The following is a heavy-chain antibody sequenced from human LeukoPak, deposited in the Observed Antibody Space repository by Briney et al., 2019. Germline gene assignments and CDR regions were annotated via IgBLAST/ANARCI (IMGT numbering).Heavy chain of an antibody. Sequence: SQTLSLTCAISGDSVSSNSAAWNWIRQSPSRGLEWLGRTYYRSKWYNDYAVSVKSRITINPDTSKNQFSLQLNSVTPEDTAVYYCARDPHCSGGSCYAPHYWGQGTLVTVSS. CDR3: ARDPHCSGGSCYAPHY. D-gene: IGHD2-15*01. J-gene: IGHJ4*02. V-gene: IGHV6-1*01. CDR2: TYYRSKWYN. CDR1: GDSVSSNSAA.